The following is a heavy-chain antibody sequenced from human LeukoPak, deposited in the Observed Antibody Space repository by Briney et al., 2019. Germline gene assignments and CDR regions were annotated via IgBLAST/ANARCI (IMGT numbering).Heavy chain of an antibody. CDR3: ATDRGWRTSGYYLYYFEY. J-gene: IGHJ4*02. Sequence: PGGSLRLSCAASGFTFSRHWMYWVRQAPGKGLEWVASIKHDGSEKYYVDPVRGRFTISRDNTMNSLYLQMSSLRAEDTAVYYCATDRGWRTSGYYLYYFEYWGQGTLVTYSS. CDR2: IKHDGSEK. D-gene: IGHD3-3*01. V-gene: IGHV3-7*01. CDR1: GFTFSRHW.